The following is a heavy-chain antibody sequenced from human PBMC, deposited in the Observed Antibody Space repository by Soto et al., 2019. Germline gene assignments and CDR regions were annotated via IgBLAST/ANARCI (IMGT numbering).Heavy chain of an antibody. V-gene: IGHV3-7*01. CDR2: IKEDGGAA. J-gene: IGHJ6*02. Sequence: EVQLVESGGDLVQPGGSLRLSCVASEFSISPYWMSWVRQAPGKGLEWVANIKEDGGAARYVDSARDRFLISRYNPKNSMSLKMRRLGIGATAVYFCGSAHQYFFSRSCSCFYGLDVWGQGTTVTDSS. D-gene: IGHD3-9*01. CDR1: EFSISPYW. CDR3: GSAHQYFFSRSCSCFYGLDV.